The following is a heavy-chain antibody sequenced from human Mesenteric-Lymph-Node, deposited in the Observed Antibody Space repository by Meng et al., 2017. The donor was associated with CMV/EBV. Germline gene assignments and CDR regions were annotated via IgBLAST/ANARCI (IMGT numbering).Heavy chain of an antibody. Sequence: GESLKISCAASGFTFSDYYMSWIRQAPGKGLEWVSTISGSGDGTYYADSVKGRFTISRDNSKNTLYSQMNSLRGDDTAIYYCANFVTLVRGVASWGQGTLVTVSS. CDR1: GFTFSDYY. CDR2: ISGSGDGT. J-gene: IGHJ4*02. D-gene: IGHD3-10*01. V-gene: IGHV3-23*01. CDR3: ANFVTLVRGVAS.